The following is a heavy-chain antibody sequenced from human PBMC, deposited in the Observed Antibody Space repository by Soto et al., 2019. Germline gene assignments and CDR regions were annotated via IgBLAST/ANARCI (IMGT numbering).Heavy chain of an antibody. CDR3: ARDLNAIRSGYYLGRDD. CDR2: ISAYNGNT. V-gene: IGHV1-18*01. J-gene: IGHJ4*02. Sequence: ASVKVSCKASGYTFTSYGISWVRQAPGQGLEWMGWISAYNGNTNYAQKLQGRVTMTTDTSTSTAYMELRSLRSDDTAVYYCARDLNAIRSGYYLGRDDWGKGTLVTVSS. D-gene: IGHD3-3*01. CDR1: GYTFTSYG.